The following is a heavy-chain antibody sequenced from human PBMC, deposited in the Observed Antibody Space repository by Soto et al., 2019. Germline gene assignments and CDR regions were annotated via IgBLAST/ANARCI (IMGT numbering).Heavy chain of an antibody. CDR3: ARGEWGYDILTGYYPY. CDR1: GFTFSSYS. CDR2: ISSSSSYI. V-gene: IGHV3-21*01. Sequence: GGSLRLSCAASGFTFSSYSMNWVRQAPGKGLEWVSSISSSSSYIYYADSVKGRFTISRDNAKNSLYLQMNSLRAEDTAVYYCARGEWGYDILTGYYPYWGQGTLVTVSS. J-gene: IGHJ4*02. D-gene: IGHD3-9*01.